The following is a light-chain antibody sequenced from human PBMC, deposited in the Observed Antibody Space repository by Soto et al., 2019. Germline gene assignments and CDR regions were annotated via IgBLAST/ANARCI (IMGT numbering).Light chain of an antibody. J-gene: IGLJ3*02. V-gene: IGLV2-14*01. Sequence: QSALTQPASVSGSRGQSITIPCTGTSSDVGGFNFVSWYQQHPGKAPKRLIYEVSIRPSGVSTRFSGSKSGNTASLTISGLQAEDEADYYCSSYTTSSTRVFGGGTKLTVL. CDR2: EVS. CDR3: SSYTTSSTRV. CDR1: SSDVGGFNF.